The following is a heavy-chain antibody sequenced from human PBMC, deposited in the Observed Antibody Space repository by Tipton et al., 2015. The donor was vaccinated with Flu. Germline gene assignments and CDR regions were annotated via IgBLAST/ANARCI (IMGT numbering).Heavy chain of an antibody. D-gene: IGHD5-12*01. CDR2: INHSGST. CDR3: TRGSGYTNTYFDS. Sequence: LRLSCTVSGDSISVGSHYWSWIRQTPGKGLEWIGEINHSGSTNQNPSLKSRVTTSVDTSKNQFSLKLSSVTAADTAVYYCTRGSGYTNTYFDSWGQGTLVTVSS. CDR1: GDSISVGSHY. J-gene: IGHJ4*02. V-gene: IGHV4-61*01.